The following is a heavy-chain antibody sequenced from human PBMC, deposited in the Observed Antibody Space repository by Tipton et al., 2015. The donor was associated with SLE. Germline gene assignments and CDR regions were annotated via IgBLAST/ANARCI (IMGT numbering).Heavy chain of an antibody. Sequence: TLSLTCTVSGGSISSGGYYWSWIRQHPGKGLEWIGYIYYSGSTYYNPSLKSRVTISVDTSKNQFSLKLSSVTAADTAVYYCARGECSSTSCAMGYWGQGTLVTVSS. CDR2: IYYSGST. V-gene: IGHV4-31*03. D-gene: IGHD2-2*01. CDR1: GGSISSGGYY. CDR3: ARGECSSTSCAMGY. J-gene: IGHJ4*02.